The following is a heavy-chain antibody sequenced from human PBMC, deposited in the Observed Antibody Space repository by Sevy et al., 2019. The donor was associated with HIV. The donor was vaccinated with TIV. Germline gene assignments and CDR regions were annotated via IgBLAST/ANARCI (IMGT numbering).Heavy chain of an antibody. CDR3: ARVRIFGVGPLQAYYYGMDV. V-gene: IGHV1-2*02. Sequence: ASVKVSCKASGYTFTGYYMHWVRQAPGQGLEWMGWINPNSGGTNYAQKFQGRVTMTRDTSISTAYMELSRLRSDDTAVYYCARVRIFGVGPLQAYYYGMDVWGQGTTVTVSS. D-gene: IGHD3-3*01. CDR1: GYTFTGYY. J-gene: IGHJ6*02. CDR2: INPNSGGT.